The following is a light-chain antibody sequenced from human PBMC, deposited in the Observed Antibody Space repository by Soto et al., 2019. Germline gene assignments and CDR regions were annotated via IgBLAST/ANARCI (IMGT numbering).Light chain of an antibody. J-gene: IGLJ3*02. CDR1: FGSVSTSYY. CDR3: VLYMGGGIWV. V-gene: IGLV8-61*01. CDR2: SAN. Sequence: QTVVTQEPSFSVSPGGTVTLTCGLSFGSVSTSYYPSWYQQTPGLPPRTLIYSANTRSSGVPDRFSGSILGDKAALTIAGAQADDESDYYCVLYMGGGIWVFGGGTQLTVL.